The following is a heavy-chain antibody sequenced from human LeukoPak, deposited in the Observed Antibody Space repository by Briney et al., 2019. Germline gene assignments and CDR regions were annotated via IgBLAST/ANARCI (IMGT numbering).Heavy chain of an antibody. Sequence: SETLSLTCTVSGGSISSYYWSWIRQPPGKGLEWIGYIHYSGSTNYNPSLKSRLTISVHTSKNQFSLKLSSVTAADTAVYYCARDSSGYYFPFDYWGQGTPVTVSS. CDR2: IHYSGST. V-gene: IGHV4-59*12. CDR3: ARDSSGYYFPFDY. D-gene: IGHD3-22*01. CDR1: GGSISSYY. J-gene: IGHJ4*02.